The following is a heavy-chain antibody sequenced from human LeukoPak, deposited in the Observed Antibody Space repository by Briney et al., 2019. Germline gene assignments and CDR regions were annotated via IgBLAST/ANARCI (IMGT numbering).Heavy chain of an antibody. Sequence: PGGSLRLSCAAFGFNFSNYGIHWVRQAPGKGLEWVAIISYDGNNKYYADSVKGRFTISRDNSKNTLYLQMNSLRAEDTAVYCCAKDEETMGYYYYYMDVWGKGTTVTISS. V-gene: IGHV3-30*18. CDR3: AKDEETMGYYYYYMDV. CDR1: GFNFSNYG. J-gene: IGHJ6*03. CDR2: ISYDGNNK. D-gene: IGHD3-10*01.